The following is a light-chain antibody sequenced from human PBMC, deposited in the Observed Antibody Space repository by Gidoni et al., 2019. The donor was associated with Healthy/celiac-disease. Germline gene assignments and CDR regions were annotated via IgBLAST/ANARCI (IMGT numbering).Light chain of an antibody. CDR1: QGIRND. CDR3: IQEYNYPRT. J-gene: IGKJ1*01. V-gene: IGKV1-6*01. CDR2: AAS. Sequence: IQMTESPSSLSASVGDRVTITCRASQGIRNDLGWYQQKPGKAPKLLIYAASSLQSGVPSRLSGSGSGTDFTLTLRSLQPEDFATYYCIQEYNYPRTFGQGTKVEIK.